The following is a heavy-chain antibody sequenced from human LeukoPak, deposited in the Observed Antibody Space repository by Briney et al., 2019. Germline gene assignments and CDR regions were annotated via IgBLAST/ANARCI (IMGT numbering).Heavy chain of an antibody. CDR2: IRYDGSNE. CDR3: TKSFWSGYTYYFDY. Sequence: GGXLXXXCAAXGFTFSDYGMXWVRQAPGKGVEXVAFIRYDGSNEYYVESVKGRFTFYRDNSKNTLYVQMNSLRAEDTAVYYCTKSFWSGYTYYFDYWGQGTLVTVSS. D-gene: IGHD3-3*01. V-gene: IGHV3-30*02. CDR1: GFTFSDYG. J-gene: IGHJ4*02.